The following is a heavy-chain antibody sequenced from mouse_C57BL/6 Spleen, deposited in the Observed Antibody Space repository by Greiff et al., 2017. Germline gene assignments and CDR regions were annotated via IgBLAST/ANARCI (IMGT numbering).Heavy chain of an antibody. Sequence: EVKLVESGGGLVKPGGSLKLSCAASGFTFSSYAMSWVRQTPEKRLEWVATISDGGSYTYYPDNVKGRFTISRDNAKNNLYLQMSHLKSEDTAMYYCARDSNYVRYYFDYWGQGTTLTVSS. CDR2: ISDGGSYT. V-gene: IGHV5-4*01. D-gene: IGHD2-5*01. J-gene: IGHJ2*01. CDR3: ARDSNYVRYYFDY. CDR1: GFTFSSYA.